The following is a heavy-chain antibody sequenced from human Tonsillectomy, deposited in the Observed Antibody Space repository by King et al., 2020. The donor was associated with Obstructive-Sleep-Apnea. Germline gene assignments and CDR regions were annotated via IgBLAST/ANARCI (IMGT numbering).Heavy chain of an antibody. CDR3: ARSIVPTSVFDY. J-gene: IGHJ4*02. Sequence: VQLQQWGAGLLKPSETLSLTCAVYGGSFSGHYWSWIRQPPGKGLEWIGEINHSGITNYNPSLVSRVTISVDKSMNQFSLKLSSVTAADTAVYFCARSIVPTSVFDYWGQGTLVAVSS. V-gene: IGHV4-34*01. D-gene: IGHD1-26*01. CDR1: GGSFSGHY. CDR2: INHSGIT.